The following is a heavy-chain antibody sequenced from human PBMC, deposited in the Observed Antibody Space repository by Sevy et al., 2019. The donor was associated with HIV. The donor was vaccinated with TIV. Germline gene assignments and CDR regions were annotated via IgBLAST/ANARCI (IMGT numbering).Heavy chain of an antibody. V-gene: IGHV3-33*01. D-gene: IGHD5-18*01. CDR3: ARDRFEWDIAMPLYYGMDV. CDR1: GFTFSSYG. Sequence: GGSLRLSCAASGFTFSSYGMHWVRQAPGKGLEWVAVIWYDGSNKYYADSVKGRFTISRDNSKNTLYLQMNSLRAEDTAVYYCARDRFEWDIAMPLYYGMDVWGQGTTVTVSS. CDR2: IWYDGSNK. J-gene: IGHJ6*02.